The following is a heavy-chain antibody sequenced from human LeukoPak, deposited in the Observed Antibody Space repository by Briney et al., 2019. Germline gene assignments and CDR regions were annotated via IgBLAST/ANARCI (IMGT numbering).Heavy chain of an antibody. Sequence: ASVKVSCKASGYSFTSYIMNWVRQAPGQGLEGMGWINSNTGNPTYAQGFTGQLVFSLDTSVSTAYLQITSLKAEDTAVYYCARGGYCSGGDCYANAFDIWGQGTMVTVSS. CDR3: ARGGYCSGGDCYANAFDI. V-gene: IGHV7-4-1*02. J-gene: IGHJ3*02. CDR1: GYSFTSYI. D-gene: IGHD2-15*01. CDR2: INSNTGNP.